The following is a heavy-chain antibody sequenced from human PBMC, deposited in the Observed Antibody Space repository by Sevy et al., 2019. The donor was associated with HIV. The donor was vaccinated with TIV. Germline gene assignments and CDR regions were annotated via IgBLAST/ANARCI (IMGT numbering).Heavy chain of an antibody. CDR1: GFTVSSNY. V-gene: IGHV3-53*01. J-gene: IGHJ4*02. D-gene: IGHD1-26*01. CDR2: IYSGGST. Sequence: GGSLRLSCAASGFTVSSNYMSWVHQAPGKGLEWVSVIYSGGSTYYADSVKGRFTISRDNSKNTLYLQMNSLRAEDTAVYYCARLPRGSYYVDYWGQGTLVTVSS. CDR3: ARLPRGSYYVDY.